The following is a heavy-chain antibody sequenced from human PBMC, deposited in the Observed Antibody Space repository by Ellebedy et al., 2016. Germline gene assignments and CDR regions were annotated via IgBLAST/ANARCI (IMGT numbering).Heavy chain of an antibody. J-gene: IGHJ1*01. CDR3: AKDPRYYGSGSYFLEYFQH. CDR2: ISGSGGST. CDR1: GFTFSSYA. D-gene: IGHD3-10*01. Sequence: GESLKISXAASGFTFSSYAMSWVRQALGKGLEWVSAISGSGGSTYYADSVKGRFTISRDNSKNTLYLQMNSLRAEDTAVYYCAKDPRYYGSGSYFLEYFQHWGQGTLVTVSS. V-gene: IGHV3-23*01.